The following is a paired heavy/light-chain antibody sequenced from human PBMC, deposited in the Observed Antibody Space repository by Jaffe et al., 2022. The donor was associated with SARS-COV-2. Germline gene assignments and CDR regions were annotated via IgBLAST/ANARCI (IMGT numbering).Light chain of an antibody. V-gene: IGLV2-14*03. CDR2: DVS. CDR3: FSYTSSSTCV. CDR1: SSDIGVYNY. J-gene: IGLJ3*02. Sequence: QSALTQPASVSGSPGQSITISCTGTSSDIGVYNYVSWYQQHPGKAPKVMIHDVSNRPSGVSNRFSGSKSGNTASLTISGLQAEDEADYYCFSYTSSSTCVFGGGTKLTVL.
Heavy chain of an antibody. Sequence: QLQLQESGPGLVKPSETLSLSCTVSGASISGSKYHWTWIRQPPGEGLEWIGSIDNSGSTYYNPSLRSRVTISVDTSKNQLSLRLSSVTAADTAVYYCARRPYGSGKFDYWGQGALVTVSS. D-gene: IGHD3-10*01. V-gene: IGHV4-39*01. CDR2: IDNSGST. CDR3: ARRPYGSGKFDY. CDR1: GASISGSKYH. J-gene: IGHJ4*02.